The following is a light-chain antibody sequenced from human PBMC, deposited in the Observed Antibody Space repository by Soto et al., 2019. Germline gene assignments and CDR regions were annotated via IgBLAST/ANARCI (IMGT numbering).Light chain of an antibody. Sequence: DLQITQCPFTLSASVGARVTIPGGTSQSTGSKLAWYQQKPGKAPKLLIYDASRLESGVPSRFSGSGSGTAFILIISSLQPDDFASYYCQQYNSYSPLSFGGGTKVDIK. CDR3: QQYNSYSPLS. CDR1: QSTGSK. CDR2: DAS. J-gene: IGKJ4*01. V-gene: IGKV1-5*01.